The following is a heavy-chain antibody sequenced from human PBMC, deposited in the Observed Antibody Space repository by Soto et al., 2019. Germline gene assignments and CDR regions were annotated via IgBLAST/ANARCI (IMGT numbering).Heavy chain of an antibody. Sequence: SETLSLTCIVSGESISSSSYYWGWIRQPPGRGLEWIGSIYYSGRTYYNPSFKSRVTISIDTSKNKFSQKLSSVTATDTAVYYCARLRTTVVTQAYFDYWGQGDLV. CDR1: GESISSSSYY. D-gene: IGHD2-21*02. CDR2: IYYSGRT. J-gene: IGHJ4*02. V-gene: IGHV4-39*01. CDR3: ARLRTTVVTQAYFDY.